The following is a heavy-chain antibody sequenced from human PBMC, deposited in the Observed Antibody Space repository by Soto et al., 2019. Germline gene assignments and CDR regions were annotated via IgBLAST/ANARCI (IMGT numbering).Heavy chain of an antibody. CDR3: AREGNLGRWLQPLDF. V-gene: IGHV4-61*08. D-gene: IGHD5-12*01. CDR2: IYYSGNT. CDR1: GGSIINGDYY. Sequence: SXTLSLTCTVSGGSIINGDYYWSWIRQPPGKGLEWIGHIYYSGNTNYNPSLKSRVTMSADTSKNQFSLRLISVTAADTAKYFCAREGNLGRWLQPLDFWGQGTLVTVSS. J-gene: IGHJ4*02.